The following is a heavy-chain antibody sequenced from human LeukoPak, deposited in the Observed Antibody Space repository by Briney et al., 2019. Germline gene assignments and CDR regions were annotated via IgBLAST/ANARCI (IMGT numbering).Heavy chain of an antibody. CDR1: GYTFTGYY. CDR2: INPNSGGT. D-gene: IGHD6-19*01. CDR3: ARVKGGSGRTYYFDY. J-gene: IGHJ4*02. V-gene: IGHV1-2*02. Sequence: GASVKVSCKASGYTFTGYYMHWVRRAPGQGLAWMGWINPNSGGTNYAQKFQGRVTMTRDTSISTAYMELSRLRSDDTAVYYCARVKGGSGRTYYFDYWGQGTLVTVSS.